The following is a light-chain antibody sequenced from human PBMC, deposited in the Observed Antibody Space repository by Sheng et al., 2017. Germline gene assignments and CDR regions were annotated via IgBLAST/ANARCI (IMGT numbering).Light chain of an antibody. CDR2: AAS. V-gene: IGKV1-NL1*01. Sequence: DIQLTQSPSSLSPSVGDRVTITCRASQDIYSSLAWYQQKPGRSPKTYLIHAASRLESRGPDSRFSGSGSETDYTVTISSLQPEDFATYYCQQYHSTLFTFGQGTRLEIK. CDR1: QDIYSS. CDR3: QQYHSTLFT. J-gene: IGKJ5*01.